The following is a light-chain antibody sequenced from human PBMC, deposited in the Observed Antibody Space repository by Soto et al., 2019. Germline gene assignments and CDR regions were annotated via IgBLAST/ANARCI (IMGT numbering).Light chain of an antibody. CDR2: EVI. CDR1: SSDVGGYEY. Sequence: QSALTQPPSASGSPGQSVTISCTGSSSDVGGYEYVSWYQQHPGKAPKLIIYEVIKRPSGVPDRFSGSKSGNTASLTVSGLQAEDEADYYCSSYTSSSKVFGTGTKLTVL. J-gene: IGLJ1*01. V-gene: IGLV2-8*01. CDR3: SSYTSSSKV.